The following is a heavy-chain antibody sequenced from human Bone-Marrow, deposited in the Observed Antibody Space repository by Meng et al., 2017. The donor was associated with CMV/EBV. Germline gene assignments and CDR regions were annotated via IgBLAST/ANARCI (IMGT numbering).Heavy chain of an antibody. CDR3: ARDPFLEYYFDY. CDR2: ISVYNGYT. J-gene: IGHJ4*02. V-gene: IGHV1-18*01. Sequence: ASAKVSCNASGYTFTNYGISWVRQAPGQGLEWMGWISVYNGYTNYAQKFQGRVTMTTDTSTSTAYMELRSLRSEDTAVYYCARDPFLEYYFDYWGQGTLVTVSS. CDR1: GYTFTNYG. D-gene: IGHD3-3*01.